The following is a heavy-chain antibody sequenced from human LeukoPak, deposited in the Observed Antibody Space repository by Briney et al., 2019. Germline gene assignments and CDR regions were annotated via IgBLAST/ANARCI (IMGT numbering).Heavy chain of an antibody. V-gene: IGHV3-7*01. D-gene: IGHD4-11*01. CDR3: ARGRTSGGMTTEIDY. Sequence: SGGSLRLSCAASGFTFSNYWMSWVRQAPGKGLEWVANINEDGSEKNYVDSVKGRFTISRDNAKNSLYLQMNSLRAEDTAVYYCARGRTSGGMTTEIDYWGQGTLVTVSS. J-gene: IGHJ4*02. CDR2: INEDGSEK. CDR1: GFTFSNYW.